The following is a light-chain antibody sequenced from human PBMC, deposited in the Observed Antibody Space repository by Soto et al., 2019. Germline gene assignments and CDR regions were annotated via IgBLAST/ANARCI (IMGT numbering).Light chain of an antibody. V-gene: IGKV3-20*01. J-gene: IGKJ2*01. CDR1: QSVSSTK. CDR3: QQYGSSPYT. Sequence: ENVLTQSPDTLSLSPGERATLSCRASQSVSSTKLAWYQQKPGQAPRLLIYDASNGATGIPDRFSGSGSGTDFTLTISRLEPEDFAVSYCQQYGSSPYTFGKGTKLEIK. CDR2: DAS.